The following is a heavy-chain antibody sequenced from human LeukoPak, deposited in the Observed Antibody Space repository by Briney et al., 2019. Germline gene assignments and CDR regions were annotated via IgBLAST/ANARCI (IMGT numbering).Heavy chain of an antibody. CDR2: IYYSGST. CDR1: GGSISSYY. J-gene: IGHJ6*02. D-gene: IGHD5-18*01. V-gene: IGHV4-59*01. CDR3: ARADTAMYENWDYYYGMDV. Sequence: SETLSLTCTVSGGSISSYYWSWIRQPPGKGLEWIGYIYYSGSTNYNPSLKSRVTISVDTSKNQFSLKLSSVTAADTAVYYCARADTAMYENWDYYYGMDVWGQGTTVTVSS.